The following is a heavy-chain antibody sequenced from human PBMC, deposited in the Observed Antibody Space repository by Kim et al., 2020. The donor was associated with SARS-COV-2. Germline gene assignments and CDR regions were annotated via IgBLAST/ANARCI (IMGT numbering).Heavy chain of an antibody. V-gene: IGHV3-23*01. J-gene: IGHJ6*02. D-gene: IGHD1-1*01. CDR3: AKTISTTGYYYYYGMDV. Sequence: VKGRFTISRDNSKNTLYLQMNSLRAEDTAVYYCAKTISTTGYYYYYGMDVWGQGTTVTVSS.